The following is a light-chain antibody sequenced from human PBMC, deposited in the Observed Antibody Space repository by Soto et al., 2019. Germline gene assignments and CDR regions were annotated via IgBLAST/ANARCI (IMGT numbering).Light chain of an antibody. CDR3: SSYTSSSPLV. V-gene: IGLV2-14*01. CDR2: EVS. Sequence: QSALTQPASVSGSPGQSITISCTGTSSDVGGYNYVSWYQQHPGKAPKLMIYEVSNRPSGVSNRFSGSKSGNTASLTISGLQDEDAADYYCSSYTSSSPLVFGGGTKLTVL. CDR1: SSDVGGYNY. J-gene: IGLJ3*02.